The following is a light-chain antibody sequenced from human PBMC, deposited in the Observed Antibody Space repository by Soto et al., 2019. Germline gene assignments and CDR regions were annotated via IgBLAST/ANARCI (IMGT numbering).Light chain of an antibody. CDR3: CSYAGINTFFV. CDR1: SSDIGSYNL. J-gene: IGLJ1*01. V-gene: IGLV2-23*01. CDR2: EDT. Sequence: QSALTQPASVSGSPGQSITISCTGTSSDIGSYNLVSWYQQYPGKAPKLMIYEDTKRPPGVSNRFSGSKSGNTASLTISGLQAEDEADYFCCSYAGINTFFVFGTGTKVTVL.